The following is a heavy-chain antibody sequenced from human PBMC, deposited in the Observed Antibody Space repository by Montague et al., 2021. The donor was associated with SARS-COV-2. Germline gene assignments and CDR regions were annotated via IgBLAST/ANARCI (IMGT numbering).Heavy chain of an antibody. V-gene: IGHV6-1*01. Sequence: CAISGDSVSRNGVAWTWIRQSPSRGLEYLGRTYYTSRWHNDQAPSVKGRLTVNPDTSKNQFSLHLNSVTPEDTAVYYCARDGDGWEVPFDFWSQGTLDTVSS. CDR2: TYYTSRWHN. D-gene: IGHD1-26*01. J-gene: IGHJ4*01. CDR1: GDSVSRNGVA. CDR3: ARDGDGWEVPFDF.